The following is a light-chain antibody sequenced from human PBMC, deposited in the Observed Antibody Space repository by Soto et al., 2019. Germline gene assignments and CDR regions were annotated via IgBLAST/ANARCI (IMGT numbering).Light chain of an antibody. Sequence: QSVLTQPPSASGAPGQTVTISCSGRSSNIGSNYGYWYQQLPETAPRLLLYRADQRPSGIPDRFSGSKSGTSASLAISGLRSEDEADYYCAAWDDTLSGLVFGGGTKLTVL. CDR3: AAWDDTLSGLV. CDR1: SSNIGSNY. CDR2: RAD. V-gene: IGLV1-47*01. J-gene: IGLJ2*01.